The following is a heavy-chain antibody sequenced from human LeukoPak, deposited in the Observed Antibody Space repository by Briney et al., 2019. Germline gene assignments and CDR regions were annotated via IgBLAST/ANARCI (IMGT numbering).Heavy chain of an antibody. V-gene: IGHV3-23*01. CDR2: ISGSGSTT. CDR1: GFTFSTYA. D-gene: IGHD6-13*01. CDR3: ASSSSWSSLFDY. J-gene: IGHJ4*02. Sequence: GGSLRLSCAASGFTFSTYAMSWVRQAPGEGLEWVSTISGSGSTTYYSDSVKGRFTISRDNSKNTLFLQMNSLKAEDTAVYYCASSSSWSSLFDYWGQGTLVTVSS.